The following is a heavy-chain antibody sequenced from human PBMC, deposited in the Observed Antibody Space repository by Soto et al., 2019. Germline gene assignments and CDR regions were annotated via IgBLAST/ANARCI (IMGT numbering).Heavy chain of an antibody. CDR2: IYPGDSDT. J-gene: IGHJ4*02. CDR3: ARHPVGEWLRFRAIDYFDY. CDR1: GYSFTSYW. Sequence: GESLKISCKGSGYSFTSYWIGWVRQMPGKGLEWMGIIYPGDSDTRYSPSFQGQVTISADKSISTAYLQWSSLKASDTAMYYCARHPVGEWLRFRAIDYFDYWGQGTLVTVSS. V-gene: IGHV5-51*01. D-gene: IGHD5-12*01.